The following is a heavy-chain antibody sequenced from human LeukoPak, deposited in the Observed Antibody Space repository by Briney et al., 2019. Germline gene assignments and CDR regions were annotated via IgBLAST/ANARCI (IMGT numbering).Heavy chain of an antibody. CDR2: IIPIFGTA. Sequence: SVKVSCKASGGTFSIYAISWVRQAPGQGLEWMGGIIPIFGTANYAQKFQGRVTITADESTSTAYMELSSLRSEDTAVYYCARVLSSGWAGFDHWGQRALVTVSS. V-gene: IGHV1-69*13. CDR1: GGTFSIYA. CDR3: ARVLSSGWAGFDH. D-gene: IGHD6-19*01. J-gene: IGHJ4*02.